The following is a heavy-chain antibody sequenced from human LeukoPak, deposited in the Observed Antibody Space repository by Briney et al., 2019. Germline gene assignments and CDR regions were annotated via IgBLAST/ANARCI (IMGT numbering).Heavy chain of an antibody. D-gene: IGHD4-17*01. J-gene: IGHJ6*02. Sequence: GGSLRLSCAASGFTFTSYSMNWVRQAPGKGLEWVSAISGSGGSTYYADSVKGRFTISRDNSKNTLYLQMNSLRAEDTAVYYCAKGNYGDAYYYYGMDVWGQGTTVTVSS. V-gene: IGHV3-23*01. CDR1: GFTFTSYS. CDR3: AKGNYGDAYYYYGMDV. CDR2: ISGSGGST.